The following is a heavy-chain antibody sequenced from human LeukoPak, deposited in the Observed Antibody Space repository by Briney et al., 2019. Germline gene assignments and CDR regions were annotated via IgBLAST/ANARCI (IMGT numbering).Heavy chain of an antibody. CDR3: ARGITMVRGVDRSRVYFDY. CDR2: ISSSSSYI. D-gene: IGHD3-10*01. V-gene: IGHV3-21*01. Sequence: PGGSLRLSCAGSGFTFNNAWMSWVRQAPGKGLEWVSSISSSSSYIYYADSVKGRFTISRDNAKNSLYLQMNSLRAEDTAVYYCARGITMVRGVDRSRVYFDYWGQGTLVTVSS. J-gene: IGHJ4*02. CDR1: GFTFNNAW.